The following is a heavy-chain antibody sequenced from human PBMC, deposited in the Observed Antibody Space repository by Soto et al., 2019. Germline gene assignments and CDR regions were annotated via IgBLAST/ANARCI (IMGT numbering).Heavy chain of an antibody. CDR1: GGSISSGDYY. CDR2: IYYSGST. D-gene: IGHD2-2*01. CDR3: AREFQYCISTSCCLDAFDI. Sequence: QVQLQESGPGLVKPSQTLSLTCTVSGGSISSGDYYWSWIRQPPGKGLEWIGYIYYSGSTYYNPSLKSRVTISVDTSKNQFSLKLSSVTAADTAVYYCAREFQYCISTSCCLDAFDIWGQGTMVTVSS. V-gene: IGHV4-30-4*01. J-gene: IGHJ3*02.